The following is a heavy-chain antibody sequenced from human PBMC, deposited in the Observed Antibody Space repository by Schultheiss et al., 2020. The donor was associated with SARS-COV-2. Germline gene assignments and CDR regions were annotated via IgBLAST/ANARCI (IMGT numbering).Heavy chain of an antibody. CDR2: ISGNGDST. CDR3: ARNWYFDL. CDR1: GFTFSIYV. V-gene: IGHV3-64*01. Sequence: GGSLRLSFAASGFTFSIYVMHWVRQAPGKRLEYVSAISGNGDSTYYANSVKGRFTISRDNSKNTLYLQMDSLRAEDMAVYYCARNWYFDLWGRGTLVTVSS. J-gene: IGHJ2*01.